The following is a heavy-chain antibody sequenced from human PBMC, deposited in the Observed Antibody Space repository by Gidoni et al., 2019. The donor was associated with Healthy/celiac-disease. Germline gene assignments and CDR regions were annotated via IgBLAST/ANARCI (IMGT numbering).Heavy chain of an antibody. CDR3: ASVGLATVGAFDI. J-gene: IGHJ3*02. D-gene: IGHD3-16*01. CDR1: GGSIRRSSYY. V-gene: IGHV4-39*01. Sequence: QLQLQASGPGLVTPSETLSLTCTVSGGSIRRSSYYWGWIRPPPGKGLEWIGSIYYSGSTYYNPSLKSRVTISVDTSKNQFSLKLSSVTAADTAVYYCASVGLATVGAFDIWGQGTMVTVSS. CDR2: IYYSGST.